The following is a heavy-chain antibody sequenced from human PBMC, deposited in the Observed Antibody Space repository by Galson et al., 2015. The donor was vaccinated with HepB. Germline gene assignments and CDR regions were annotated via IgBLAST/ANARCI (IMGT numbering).Heavy chain of an antibody. CDR3: AKETYSSEHDY. CDR2: IKQDGSGK. CDR1: GFTFTTYL. V-gene: IGHV3-7*01. J-gene: IGHJ4*02. Sequence: SLRLSCAASGFTFTTYLMTWVRQAPGKGLEWVANIKQDGSGKNYVDSVKGRFTISRDNSKNTLYLQMNSLRAEDTAVYYCAKETYSSEHDYWGQGTLVTVSS. D-gene: IGHD6-25*01.